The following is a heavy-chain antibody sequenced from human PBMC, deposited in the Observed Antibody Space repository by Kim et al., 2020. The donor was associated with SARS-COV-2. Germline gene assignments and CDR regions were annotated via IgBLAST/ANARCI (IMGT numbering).Heavy chain of an antibody. D-gene: IGHD2-2*01. CDR1: GYTLTELS. CDR2: FDPEDGET. CDR3: ATGTPLKDIVVVPAAMLYYYGMDV. V-gene: IGHV1-24*01. Sequence: ASVKVSCKVSGYTLTELSMHWVRQAPGKGLEWMGGFDPEDGETIYAQKFQGRVTMIEDTSTDTAYMELSSLRSEDTAVYYCATGTPLKDIVVVPAAMLYYYGMDVWGQGTTVTVSS. J-gene: IGHJ6*02.